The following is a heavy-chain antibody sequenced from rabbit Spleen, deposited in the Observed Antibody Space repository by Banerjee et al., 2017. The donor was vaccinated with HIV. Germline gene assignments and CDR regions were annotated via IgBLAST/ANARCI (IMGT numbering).Heavy chain of an antibody. D-gene: IGHD4-1*01. V-gene: IGHV1S45*01. Sequence: QEQLEESGGVLVKPEGSLTITCTASVFDFSSNAMCWVRQAPGKGPEWIACIYIGSGNTPYAAWARGRFTISKPSSTTVTLQMPSLTAADTATYFCARSGYVGWGGDGDLTGNKLWGPGTLVTV. J-gene: IGHJ4*01. CDR3: ARSGYVGWGGDGDLTGNKL. CDR2: IYIGSGNT. CDR1: VFDFSSNA.